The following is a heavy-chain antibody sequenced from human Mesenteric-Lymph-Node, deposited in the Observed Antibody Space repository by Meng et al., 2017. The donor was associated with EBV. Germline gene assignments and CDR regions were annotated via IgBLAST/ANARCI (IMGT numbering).Heavy chain of an antibody. V-gene: IGHV4-39*01. Sequence: QVQLQESGPGLMRPSETLSLTCTVSGDSVTSRSSYWGWIRQPPGQGLEWIGSFSNTRSISYNPSLTSRVSISVDTARNHFSLSLSSLTAADTAVYYCARQYNWNFFDYWGQGALVTVSS. J-gene: IGHJ4*02. CDR2: FSNTRSI. CDR3: ARQYNWNFFDY. CDR1: GDSVTSRSSY. D-gene: IGHD1-20*01.